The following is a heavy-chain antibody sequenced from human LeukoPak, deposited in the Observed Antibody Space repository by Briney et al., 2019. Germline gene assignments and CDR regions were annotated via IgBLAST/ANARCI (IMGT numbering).Heavy chain of an antibody. CDR2: IIPIFGIA. CDR3: ASGGPDIVVVPAAAYFDY. CDR1: GGTFSIYA. Sequence: SVKLSCKASGGTFSIYAVSWVRQAPGQGLEWMGRIIPIFGIANYAQKFQGRVTITADKSTSTAYMELSSLRSEDTAVYYCASGGPDIVVVPAAAYFDYWGQGTLVTVSS. J-gene: IGHJ4*02. V-gene: IGHV1-69*04. D-gene: IGHD2-2*01.